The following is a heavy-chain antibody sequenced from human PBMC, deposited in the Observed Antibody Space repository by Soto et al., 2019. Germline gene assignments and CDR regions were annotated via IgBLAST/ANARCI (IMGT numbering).Heavy chain of an antibody. Sequence: QVQLVQSGAEVRKPGASVKVSCKASGYTFSDYYIHWVRQAPGQGLEWMGWINPNSGGTKYAPKFQGGVTMTWDPSITTAYMELSRLRSGDTAVYYCAREAATATPEGVVFWGQGTIVTLSS. J-gene: IGHJ4*02. CDR2: INPNSGGT. CDR3: AREAATATPEGVVF. CDR1: GYTFSDYY. V-gene: IGHV1-2*02. D-gene: IGHD1-1*01.